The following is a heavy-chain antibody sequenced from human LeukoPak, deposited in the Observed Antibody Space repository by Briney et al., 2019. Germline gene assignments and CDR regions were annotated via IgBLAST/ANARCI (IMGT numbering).Heavy chain of an antibody. CDR3: ARDYDILTGFDY. J-gene: IGHJ4*02. Sequence: PGRSLRLSCAASGFTFSSYSMNWVRQAPGKGQEWVSSISSSSSYIYYADSVKGRFTISRDNAKNSLYLQMNSLRAEDTAVYYCARDYDILTGFDYWGQGTLVTVSS. V-gene: IGHV3-21*01. D-gene: IGHD3-9*01. CDR2: ISSSSSYI. CDR1: GFTFSSYS.